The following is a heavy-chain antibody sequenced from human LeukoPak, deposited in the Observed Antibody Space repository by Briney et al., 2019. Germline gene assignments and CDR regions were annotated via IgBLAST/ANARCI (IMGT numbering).Heavy chain of an antibody. D-gene: IGHD3-3*02. J-gene: IGHJ4*02. V-gene: IGHV3-23*01. CDR2: ISGSGGST. Sequence: GGSLRLSCAASGFTFSSYAMSWVRQAPGKGLEWVSAISGSGGSTYYADSVKGRFTISRDNSKNTLYLQMNSLRAEDTAVYYCAKDGARHASTPYYFDYWGQGTLVTVSS. CDR1: GFTFSSYA. CDR3: AKDGARHASTPYYFDY.